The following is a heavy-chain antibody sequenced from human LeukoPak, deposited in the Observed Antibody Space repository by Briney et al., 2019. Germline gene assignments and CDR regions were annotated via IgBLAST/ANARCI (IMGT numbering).Heavy chain of an antibody. D-gene: IGHD3-10*01. CDR3: ARLEVTMVRGVITNKYYYGMDV. V-gene: IGHV4-39*01. J-gene: IGHJ6*02. Sequence: PSETLSLTCTVSGGSISSSSYYWGWIRQPPGKGLEWIGSIYYSGSTYYNPSLKSRVTISVDTSKNQFSLKLSSVTAADTAVYYCARLEVTMVRGVITNKYYYGMDVWGQGTLVTVSS. CDR2: IYYSGST. CDR1: GGSISSSSYY.